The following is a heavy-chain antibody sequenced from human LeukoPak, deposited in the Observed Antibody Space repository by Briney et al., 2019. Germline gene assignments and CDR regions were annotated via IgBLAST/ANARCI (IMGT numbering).Heavy chain of an antibody. Sequence: PSETLSLTCTVSGASISSHYWSWIRQPPGKGLEWIGYIYYSGSTNYDPSLKSRVTISVDPSKNQFSLKLSSVTAADTAVYYCARWTTVTSTTDYYYGMDVWGQGTTVTVSS. CDR3: ARWTTVTSTTDYYYGMDV. CDR2: IYYSGST. V-gene: IGHV4-59*11. D-gene: IGHD4-17*01. CDR1: GASISSHY. J-gene: IGHJ6*02.